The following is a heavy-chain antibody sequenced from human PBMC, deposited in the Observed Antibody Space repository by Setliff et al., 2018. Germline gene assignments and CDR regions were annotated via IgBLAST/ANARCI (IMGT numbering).Heavy chain of an antibody. J-gene: IGHJ6*03. V-gene: IGHV3-23*01. Sequence: SGFTFSVYAMSWVRQAPGKGLEWVATIFGSGGSTYYADSVKGRFTISRDNSKNTLYLQMNSLRAEDTAVYFCAKEGGGYSYDTSGYYYDYYYYYYMDVWGKGTTVTVSS. CDR2: IFGSGGST. CDR1: GFTFSVYA. D-gene: IGHD3-22*01. CDR3: AKEGGGYSYDTSGYYYDYYYYYYMDV.